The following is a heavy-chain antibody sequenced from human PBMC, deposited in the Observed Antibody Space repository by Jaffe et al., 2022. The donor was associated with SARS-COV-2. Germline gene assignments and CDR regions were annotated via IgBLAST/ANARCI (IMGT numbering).Heavy chain of an antibody. CDR3: ARDSIELFDI. CDR2: IKQDGSEK. CDR1: GFTFNSHW. J-gene: IGHJ3*02. Sequence: EVQLVESGGGLVQPGGSLRLSCAASGFTFNSHWMSWVRQAPGKGLEWVANIKQDGSEKYYVDSVKGRFTISRDNAKSSLYLQMNSLRADDTAVYYCARDSIELFDIWGQGTMVTVSS. V-gene: IGHV3-7*01. D-gene: IGHD1-26*01.